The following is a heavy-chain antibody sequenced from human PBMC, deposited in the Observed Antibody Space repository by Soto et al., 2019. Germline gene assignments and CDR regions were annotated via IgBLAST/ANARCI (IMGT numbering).Heavy chain of an antibody. CDR3: ARGRASGSYYLLDY. Sequence: ASVKVSCRASGNTFTSYDINWVRQATGHGLEWMGWINPNSGNIGYAQKFQGRVTMTRDTAIRTAYMEVSRLRSDDTAVYYCARGRASGSYYLLDYWGQGTLVTVSS. CDR2: INPNSGNI. V-gene: IGHV1-8*01. D-gene: IGHD3-10*01. CDR1: GNTFTSYD. J-gene: IGHJ4*02.